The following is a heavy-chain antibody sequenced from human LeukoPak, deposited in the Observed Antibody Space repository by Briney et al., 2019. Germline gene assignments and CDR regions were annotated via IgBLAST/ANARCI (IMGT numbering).Heavy chain of an antibody. J-gene: IGHJ1*01. CDR1: GYTFTIYY. D-gene: IGHD3-22*01. CDR2: INPSGGST. V-gene: IGHV1-46*01. Sequence: ASVTVSFTASGYTFTIYYMHWVRQAPGQGLEWMGIINPSGGSTSYAQKFQGRVTMTRDTSTSTVYLELSSLRSEDTAVYYCARGADYYDSSGYTAPAEYFQHWGQGTLVTVSS. CDR3: ARGADYYDSSGYTAPAEYFQH.